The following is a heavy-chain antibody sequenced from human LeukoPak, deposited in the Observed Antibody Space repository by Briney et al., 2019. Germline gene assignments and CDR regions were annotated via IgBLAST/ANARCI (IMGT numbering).Heavy chain of an antibody. Sequence: SETLSLTCAVSGGSISSNSYYWSWIRQPPGKGLEWIGYIYYSGSTNYNPSLKSRVTISVDTSNNQFSLKLSSVTAADTAMYYCARAEGDTAMPFDYWGQGTLVTVSS. CDR2: IYYSGST. D-gene: IGHD5-18*01. J-gene: IGHJ4*02. CDR3: ARAEGDTAMPFDY. V-gene: IGHV4-61*01. CDR1: GGSISSNSYY.